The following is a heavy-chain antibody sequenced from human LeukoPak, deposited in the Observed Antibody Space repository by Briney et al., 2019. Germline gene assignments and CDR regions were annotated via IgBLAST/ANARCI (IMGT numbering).Heavy chain of an antibody. V-gene: IGHV4-34*01. J-gene: IGHJ4*02. D-gene: IGHD3-10*01. CDR3: ARLQRISYGSGSQPLFDF. Sequence: SETLSLTCAVYNGSFSAYYWSWIRQPPGKGLEWIGEINHSGSTNYNPSLKSRVTISVDTSKNHFSLKLSSVTAADTAVYYCARLQRISYGSGSQPLFDFWGQGTLITVSS. CDR2: INHSGST. CDR1: NGSFSAYY.